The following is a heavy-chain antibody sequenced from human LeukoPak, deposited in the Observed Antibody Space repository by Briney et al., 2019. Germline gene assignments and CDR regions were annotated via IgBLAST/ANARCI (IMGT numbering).Heavy chain of an antibody. Sequence: ASVKVSCKASGYTFTSYGISWVRQAPGQGLEWMGWISAYNGNTNYAQKLQGRVTMTTDTSTSTAYMELRSLRSDDTAVYYCARVVGYCSGGSCYSYYYYMDVWGKGTTVTVSS. CDR2: ISAYNGNT. V-gene: IGHV1-18*01. CDR1: GYTFTSYG. J-gene: IGHJ6*03. D-gene: IGHD2-15*01. CDR3: ARVVGYCSGGSCYSYYYYMDV.